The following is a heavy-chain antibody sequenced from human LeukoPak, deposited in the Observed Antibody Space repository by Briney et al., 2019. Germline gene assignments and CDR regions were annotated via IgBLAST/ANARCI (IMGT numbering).Heavy chain of an antibody. CDR2: ISGSGGST. CDR3: AKRGRGSTIRYYFDY. D-gene: IGHD2/OR15-2a*01. V-gene: IGHV3-23*01. J-gene: IGHJ4*02. CDR1: GFTFSSYA. Sequence: PGGSLRLSCAASGFTFSSYAMSWVRQAPGKGLEWVSAISGSGGSTYYADSVKGRFTISRDNSKNTLYLQMNSLRAEDTAVYYCAKRGRGSTIRYYFDYWGQGTLVTVSS.